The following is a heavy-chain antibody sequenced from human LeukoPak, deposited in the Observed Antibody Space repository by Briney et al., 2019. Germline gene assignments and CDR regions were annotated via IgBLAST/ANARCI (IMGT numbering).Heavy chain of an antibody. V-gene: IGHV3-7*01. Sequence: GGSLRLSCAASGFTFSSYAMSWVRQAPGKGLEWVANIKEDGSEKYYVDSVKGRFTISRDNARNSLYLQMNSLRAEDTAVYYCASGRQLGYWGQGTLVTVSS. CDR3: ASGRQLGY. D-gene: IGHD6-13*01. J-gene: IGHJ4*02. CDR1: GFTFSSYA. CDR2: IKEDGSEK.